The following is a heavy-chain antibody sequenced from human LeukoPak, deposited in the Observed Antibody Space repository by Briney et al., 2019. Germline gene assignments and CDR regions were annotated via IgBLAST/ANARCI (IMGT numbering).Heavy chain of an antibody. CDR3: ARGGARYCSGGSCYARGAFDI. V-gene: IGHV1-2*02. CDR2: INPNSGGT. Sequence: ASVKVSCKASGGTFSSYAISWVRQAPGQGLEWMGWINPNSGGTNYAQKFQGRVTMTRDTSISTAYMELSRLRSDDTAVYYCARGGARYCSGGSCYARGAFDIWGQGTMVTVSS. CDR1: GGTFSSYA. J-gene: IGHJ3*02. D-gene: IGHD2-15*01.